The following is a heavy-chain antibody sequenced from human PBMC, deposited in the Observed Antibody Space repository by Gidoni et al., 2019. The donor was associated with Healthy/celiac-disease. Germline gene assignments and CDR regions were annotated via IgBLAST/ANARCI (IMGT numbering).Heavy chain of an antibody. CDR1: GGSVSSGSYY. CDR3: ARGKIAAAGTTYYYGMDV. V-gene: IGHV4-61*01. D-gene: IGHD6-13*01. J-gene: IGHJ6*02. CDR2: IYYSGST. Sequence: QVQLQESGPGLVKPSETLSLTCTVSGGSVSSGSYYWSWIRQPPGKGLEWIVYIYYSGSTNYNPSLKSRVTISVDTSKNQFSLKLSSVTAADTAVYYCARGKIAAAGTTYYYGMDVWGQGTTVTVSS.